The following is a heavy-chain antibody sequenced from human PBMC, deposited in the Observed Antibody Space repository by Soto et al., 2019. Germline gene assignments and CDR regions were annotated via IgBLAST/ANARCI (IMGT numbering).Heavy chain of an antibody. J-gene: IGHJ4*02. CDR2: IYYSGST. V-gene: IGHV4-31*03. CDR1: GGSISSGGYY. Sequence: SETLSLTCTVSGGSISSGGYYWSWIRQHPGKGLEWIGYIYYSGSTYYNPSLKSRVTISVDTSKNQFSLKLSSETAADTAVYYCARSTAIRYFDYWGQGTLVTVLL. CDR3: ARSTAIRYFDY. D-gene: IGHD2-2*02.